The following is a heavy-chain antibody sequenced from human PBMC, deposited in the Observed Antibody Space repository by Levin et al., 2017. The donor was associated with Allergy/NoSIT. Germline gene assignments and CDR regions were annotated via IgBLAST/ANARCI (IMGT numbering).Heavy chain of an antibody. J-gene: IGHJ4*02. V-gene: IGHV4-39*07. D-gene: IGHD2-15*01. Sequence: SETLSLTCSVSGGSISGSPYYWGWIRQPPGKGLEWIGSLYYSGVTYYSPSLKSRVTISVDTSKNQFSLKLNPVTAADTAVYFCAKDRRWDFDYWGQGALVTVSS. CDR2: LYYSGVT. CDR1: GGSISGSPYY. CDR3: AKDRRWDFDY.